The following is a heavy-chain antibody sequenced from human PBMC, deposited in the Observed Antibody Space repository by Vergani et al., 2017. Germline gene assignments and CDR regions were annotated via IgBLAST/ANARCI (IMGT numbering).Heavy chain of an antibody. CDR3: ASAPAYYDFWSGSYTPHYYYYYMDV. CDR2: INHSGST. D-gene: IGHD3-3*01. J-gene: IGHJ6*03. V-gene: IGHV4-34*01. Sequence: QVQLQQWGAGLLKPSETLSLTCAVYGGSFSGYYWSWIRQPPGKGLEWIGEINHSGSTNYNPSLKSRVTISVDTSKNQFSLKLSSVTAADTAVDYCASAPAYYDFWSGSYTPHYYYYYMDVWGKGTTVTVSS. CDR1: GGSFSGYY.